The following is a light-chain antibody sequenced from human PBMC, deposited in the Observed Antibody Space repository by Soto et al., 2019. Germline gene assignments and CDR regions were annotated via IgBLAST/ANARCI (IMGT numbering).Light chain of an antibody. V-gene: IGKV1-5*01. CDR3: QQYNRHWSWT. CDR1: PTITSC. CDR2: DAS. J-gene: IGKJ1*01. Sequence: EIQMTQTTSTLSASVGARVTISCRANPTITSCLAWNQQTPGEAPNLLIYDASSGESRVPSSCSGSRVETQFPLTISNLQPQDVAMYYCQQYNRHWSWTFGQ.